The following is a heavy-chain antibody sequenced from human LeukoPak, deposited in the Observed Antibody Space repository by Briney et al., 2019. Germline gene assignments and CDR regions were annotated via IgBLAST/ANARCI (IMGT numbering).Heavy chain of an antibody. Sequence: SETLSLTCTVSGGSIGSSSYYWGWIRQPAGKGLEWIGRIYTSGSTNYNPSLKSRVTISEDTSKNQFSLKLSSVTAADTAVYYCARAFRGIFGVFEAFDIWGQGTMVTVSS. CDR3: ARAFRGIFGVFEAFDI. CDR2: IYTSGST. D-gene: IGHD3-3*01. CDR1: GGSIGSSSYY. V-gene: IGHV4-61*02. J-gene: IGHJ3*02.